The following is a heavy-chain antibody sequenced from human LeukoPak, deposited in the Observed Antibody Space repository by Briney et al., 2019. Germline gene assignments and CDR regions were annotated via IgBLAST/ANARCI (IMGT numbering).Heavy chain of an antibody. Sequence: SVKVSCKASGFTFTSSAMQWVRQARGQRLEWIGWIVVGSGNTNYAQKFQERVTITRDMSTSTAYMELSSLRSEDTAVYYCAADSPNPTYYYDSSGYNDAFDIWGQGTTVTVSS. CDR3: AADSPNPTYYYDSSGYNDAFDI. V-gene: IGHV1-58*02. J-gene: IGHJ3*02. CDR1: GFTFTSSA. CDR2: IVVGSGNT. D-gene: IGHD3-22*01.